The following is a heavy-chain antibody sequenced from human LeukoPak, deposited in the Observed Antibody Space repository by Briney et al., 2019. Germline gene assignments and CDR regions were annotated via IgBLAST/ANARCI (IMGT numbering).Heavy chain of an antibody. Sequence: GASVKVSCKASGYTFTSYDINWVRQATGQGLEWMGWMNPNSGNTNYAQKLQGRVTMTTDTSTSTAYMELRSLRSDDTAAYYCARVRSSYWFDPWGQGTLVTVSS. CDR1: GYTFTSYD. D-gene: IGHD6-13*01. CDR3: ARVRSSYWFDP. CDR2: MNPNSGNT. J-gene: IGHJ5*02. V-gene: IGHV1-18*01.